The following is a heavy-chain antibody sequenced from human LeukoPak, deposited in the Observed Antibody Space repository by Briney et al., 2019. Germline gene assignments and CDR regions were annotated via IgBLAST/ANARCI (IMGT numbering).Heavy chain of an antibody. D-gene: IGHD3-9*01. CDR3: ARPGTDYDIFDY. J-gene: IGHJ4*02. CDR2: IKQDGSEK. CDR1: GFTFSIYW. Sequence: GGSLRLSCAASGFTFSIYWMSWVRQAPGKGLEWVANIKQDGSEKYYVDSVRGRFTISRDNAKNSLYLQMNSLRAEDTAVYYCARPGTDYDIFDYWGQGTLVTVSS. V-gene: IGHV3-7*01.